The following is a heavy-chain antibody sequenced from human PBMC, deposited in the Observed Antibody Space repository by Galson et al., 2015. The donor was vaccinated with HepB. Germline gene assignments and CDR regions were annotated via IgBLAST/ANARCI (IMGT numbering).Heavy chain of an antibody. CDR3: AKGRLIVVVTAISAGYGMDV. CDR1: GFTFSSYA. CDR2: ISGSGGST. Sequence: SLRLSCAASGFTFSSYAMSWVRQAPGKGLEWVSAISGSGGSTYYADSVKGRFTISRDNSKNTLYLQMNSLRAEDTAVYYCAKGRLIVVVTAISAGYGMDVWGQGTTVTVSS. D-gene: IGHD2-21*02. J-gene: IGHJ6*02. V-gene: IGHV3-23*01.